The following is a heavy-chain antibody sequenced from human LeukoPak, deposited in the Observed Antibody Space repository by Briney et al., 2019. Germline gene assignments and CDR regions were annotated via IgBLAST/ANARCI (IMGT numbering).Heavy chain of an antibody. CDR3: ARSTTHPYYNYMDV. CDR2: INSDGSTT. Sequence: GGSVRLSCVASGFTFSSYWMHWVRQAPGEGLVWVSRINSDGSTTTYADSVKGRFTISRDNAKNTLYLQMNSLRVEDTAVYYCARSTTHPYYNYMDVWGKGTTVTLSS. CDR1: GFTFSSYW. V-gene: IGHV3-74*01. D-gene: IGHD4-17*01. J-gene: IGHJ6*03.